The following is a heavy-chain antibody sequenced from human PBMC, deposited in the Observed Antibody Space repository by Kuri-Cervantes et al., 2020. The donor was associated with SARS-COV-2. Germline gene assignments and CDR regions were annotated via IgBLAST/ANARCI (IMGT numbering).Heavy chain of an antibody. Sequence: SVKVSCKASGGTFSSYAISWVRQAPGQGLEWTGGIIPIFGTANYAQKFQGRVTITADESTSTAYMELSSLRSEDTAVYYCAMLPRPRNAFDIWGQGTMVTVSS. V-gene: IGHV1-69*13. CDR2: IIPIFGTA. CDR1: GGTFSSYA. D-gene: IGHD3-16*01. CDR3: AMLPRPRNAFDI. J-gene: IGHJ3*02.